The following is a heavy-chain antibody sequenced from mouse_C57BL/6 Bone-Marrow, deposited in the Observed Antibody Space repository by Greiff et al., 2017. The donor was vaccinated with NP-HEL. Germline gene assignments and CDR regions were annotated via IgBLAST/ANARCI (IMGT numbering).Heavy chain of an antibody. J-gene: IGHJ4*01. CDR2: ISNGGGST. D-gene: IGHD1-1*02. Sequence: EVQRVESGGGLVQPGGSLKLSCAASGFTFSDYYMYWVRQTPEKRLEWVAYISNGGGSTYYPDTVKGRFTISRDNAKNTLYLQMSRLKSEDTAMYYCARYYGDAMDYWGQGTSVTVSS. CDR1: GFTFSDYY. V-gene: IGHV5-12*01. CDR3: ARYYGDAMDY.